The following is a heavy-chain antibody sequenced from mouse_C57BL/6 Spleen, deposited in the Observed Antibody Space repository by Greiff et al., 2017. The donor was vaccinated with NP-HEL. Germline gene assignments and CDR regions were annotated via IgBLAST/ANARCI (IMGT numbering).Heavy chain of an antibody. CDR3: ARTPDSSGWFAY. J-gene: IGHJ3*01. V-gene: IGHV1-52*01. CDR1: GYTFTSYW. CDR2: IDPSDSET. D-gene: IGHD3-2*02. Sequence: QVQLQQPGAELVSPGSSVKLSCKASGYTFTSYWMHWVKQRPIQGLEWIGNIDPSDSETHYNQKFKDKATLTVDKSSSTAYMQLSSLTSEDSAVYYCARTPDSSGWFAYWGQGTLVTVSA.